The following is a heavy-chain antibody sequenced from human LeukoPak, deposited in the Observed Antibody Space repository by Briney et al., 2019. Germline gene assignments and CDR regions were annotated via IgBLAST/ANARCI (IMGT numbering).Heavy chain of an antibody. CDR3: AKDTPLTTYTSGWSSNSFDY. Sequence: PGESLRLSCTASGFTFSNVAMSWVRQAPGKGLEWVSTITGGSGAKYYADSMKGRFTISRDNSKDTLYLQMHSLRAEDTAVYFCAKDTPLTTYTSGWSSNSFDYWGQGTLVAVSS. CDR2: ITGGSGAK. V-gene: IGHV3-23*01. J-gene: IGHJ4*02. D-gene: IGHD6-19*01. CDR1: GFTFSNVA.